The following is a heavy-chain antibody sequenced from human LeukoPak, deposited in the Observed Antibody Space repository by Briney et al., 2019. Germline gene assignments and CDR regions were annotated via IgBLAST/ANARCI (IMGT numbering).Heavy chain of an antibody. CDR2: ISSSSTI. Sequence: GGSLRLSCAASGLTFSSYSMNWVRQAPGKGLEWVSYISSSSTIYYADSVKGRFIISRDNAKNSLYLQMNSLRAKDTAVYYCARGDVESSYYYYMDVWGKGTTVTVSS. CDR1: GLTFSSYS. CDR3: ARGDVESSYYYYMDV. D-gene: IGHD5-24*01. V-gene: IGHV3-48*01. J-gene: IGHJ6*03.